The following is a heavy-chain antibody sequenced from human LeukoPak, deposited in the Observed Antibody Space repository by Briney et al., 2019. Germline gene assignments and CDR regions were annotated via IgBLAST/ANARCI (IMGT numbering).Heavy chain of an antibody. J-gene: IGHJ4*02. CDR2: IYPGDSDT. CDR3: ARFLVLRDILTGYFPYYFDH. CDR1: GYSFTSYW. Sequence: GESLKISCKGSGYSFTSYWIGWVRQVPGKGLEWMGFIYPGDSDTSYSPSFQGQVTISADKYISTAYLQWSSLKASDTGMYYCARFLVLRDILTGYFPYYFDHWGQGTLVTVSS. D-gene: IGHD3-9*01. V-gene: IGHV5-51*01.